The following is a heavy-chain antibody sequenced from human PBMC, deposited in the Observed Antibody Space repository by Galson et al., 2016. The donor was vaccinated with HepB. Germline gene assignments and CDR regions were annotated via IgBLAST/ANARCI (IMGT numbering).Heavy chain of an antibody. V-gene: IGHV3-7*01. CDR3: ARDRRGSGWYIDY. CDR2: IKQGGSEK. Sequence: SLRLSCAASGFTFRTYAMSWVRQAPGKGLEWVANIKQGGSEKYYVESVRGRFTISRDNAKNSLFLQMNSLRAEDTAVYYCARDRRGSGWYIDYWGQGTLVTVSS. CDR1: GFTFRTYA. D-gene: IGHD6-19*01. J-gene: IGHJ4*02.